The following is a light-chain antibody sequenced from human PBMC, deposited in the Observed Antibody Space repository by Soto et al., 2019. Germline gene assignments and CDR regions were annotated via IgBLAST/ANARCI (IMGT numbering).Light chain of an antibody. Sequence: DSLMTHSADAVGVSRSERATFNCKPKQSLLYYSNFNNYLAWFQQKPGQPPKLLIYWASYRPSGIPARFSGSGSGTDFTLTISSLQPEDFAVYYCQQHSNWPRTFGQGTRVEI. CDR2: WAS. CDR1: QSLLYYSNFNNY. J-gene: IGKJ5*01. V-gene: IGKV4-1*01. CDR3: QQHSNWPRT.